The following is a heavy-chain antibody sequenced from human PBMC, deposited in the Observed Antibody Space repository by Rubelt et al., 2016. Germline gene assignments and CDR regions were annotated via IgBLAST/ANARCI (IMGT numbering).Heavy chain of an antibody. J-gene: IGHJ4*02. V-gene: IGHV1-69*09. CDR1: GGTFSTHA. CDR2: IIPILGIA. Sequence: VPLVPSGAEVKKPGSSVKVSCKASGGTFSTHALSWVRQAPGQGLEWMGRIIPILGIANYEQKFQGRVTITPDNSTGKAYRELSSLRSEDTDVYYCGSDIWGSLGNWGQGTLVTVSS. D-gene: IGHD7-27*01. CDR3: GSDIWGSLGN.